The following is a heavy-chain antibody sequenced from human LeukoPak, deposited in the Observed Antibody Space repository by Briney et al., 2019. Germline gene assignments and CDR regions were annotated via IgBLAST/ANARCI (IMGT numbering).Heavy chain of an antibody. J-gene: IGHJ6*02. CDR1: GGSISSYY. CDR2: IYYSGST. V-gene: IGHV4-59*01. Sequence: PSETLSLTCTVSGGSISSYYWSWIRQPPGKGLEWIGYIYYSGSTNYNPSLKSRVTISVDTSKNQFSLKLSSVTAADTAVYYCARGAQPYYDILTGCVSLRYGMDVWGQGTTVTVSS. D-gene: IGHD3-9*01. CDR3: ARGAQPYYDILTGCVSLRYGMDV.